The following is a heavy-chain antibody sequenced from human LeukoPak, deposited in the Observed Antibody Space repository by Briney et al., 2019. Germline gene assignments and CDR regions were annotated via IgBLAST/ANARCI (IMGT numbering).Heavy chain of an antibody. J-gene: IGHJ3*01. CDR2: INPSGGST. CDR3: ARDRDYYDSSGYYELAP. V-gene: IGHV1-46*01. D-gene: IGHD3-22*01. CDR1: GYTFTSYY. Sequence: ASVKVSCKASGYTFTSYYMHWVRQAPGQGLEWMGIINPSGGSTSYAQKFQGRVTMTRDTSTSTVYMELSSLRSEDTAVYYCARDRDYYDSSGYYELAPWGQGTMVTVSS.